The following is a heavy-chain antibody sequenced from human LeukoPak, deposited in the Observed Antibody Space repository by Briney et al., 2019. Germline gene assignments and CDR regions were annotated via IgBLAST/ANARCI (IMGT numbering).Heavy chain of an antibody. CDR3: AKTNSVMGYYYGMDV. CDR1: GFTFSSYG. D-gene: IGHD2-8*01. J-gene: IGHJ6*02. V-gene: IGHV3-30*18. CDR2: ISYNGSNK. Sequence: GGSLRLSCAASGFTFSSYGMHWVRQAPGKGLEWVAVISYNGSNKYYADSVKGRFTISRDNSKNTLYLQMNSLRAEDTAVYYCAKTNSVMGYYYGMDVWGQGTTVSVSS.